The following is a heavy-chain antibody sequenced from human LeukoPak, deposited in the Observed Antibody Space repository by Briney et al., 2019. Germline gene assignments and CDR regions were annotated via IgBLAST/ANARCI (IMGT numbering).Heavy chain of an antibody. CDR2: INHSGST. J-gene: IGHJ4*02. Sequence: KPSETLSLTCAVYGESFSDYYWSWIRQPPGKGLEWIGEINHSGSTNYNASLKSRVTLSVDTSKNQFSLKLSSVTAADTAVYYCARGWGYYGSGSYPRPFDYWGQGTLATVSS. CDR1: GESFSDYY. V-gene: IGHV4-34*01. D-gene: IGHD3-10*01. CDR3: ARGWGYYGSGSYPRPFDY.